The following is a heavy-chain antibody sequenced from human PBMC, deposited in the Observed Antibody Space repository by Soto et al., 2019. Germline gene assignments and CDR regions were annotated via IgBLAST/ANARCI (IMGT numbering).Heavy chain of an antibody. V-gene: IGHV3-33*01. D-gene: IGHD3-3*01. CDR3: ARDHVRFLEWLSPYYFDY. CDR1: GFTFSSYG. Sequence: GGSLRLSCAASGFTFSSYGMHWVRQAPGKGLEWVAVIWYDGSNKYYADSVKGRFTISRDNSKNTLYLQMSSLRAEDTAVYYCARDHVRFLEWLSPYYFDYWGQGTLVTVSS. CDR2: IWYDGSNK. J-gene: IGHJ4*02.